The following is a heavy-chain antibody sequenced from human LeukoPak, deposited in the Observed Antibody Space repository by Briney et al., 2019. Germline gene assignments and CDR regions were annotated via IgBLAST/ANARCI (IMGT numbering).Heavy chain of an antibody. CDR3: AREGVYYGSGSRYYYYYMDV. J-gene: IGHJ6*03. D-gene: IGHD3-10*01. V-gene: IGHV4-4*07. Sequence: PSETLSLTCTVSGGFISSYYWSWIRQPAGKGLEWIGRIYTSGITNYNTSLKSRVTMSVDTSKNQFSLKLSSLTAADTAVYYCAREGVYYGSGSRYYYYYMDVWGKGTTVTVSS. CDR1: GGFISSYY. CDR2: IYTSGIT.